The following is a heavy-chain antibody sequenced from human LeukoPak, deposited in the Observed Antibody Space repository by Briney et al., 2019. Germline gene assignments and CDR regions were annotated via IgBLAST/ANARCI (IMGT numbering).Heavy chain of an antibody. J-gene: IGHJ5*02. CDR2: ISSSGSTI. D-gene: IGHD1-1*01. Sequence: PGGSLRLSCAASGFTFSDYYMSWIRQAPGKGLEWVSYISSSGSTIYYADSVKGRFTISRDNAKNSLYLQMNSLRAEDTAVYYCASYNSSDLLNWFDPWGQGTLVTVSS. V-gene: IGHV3-11*01. CDR3: ASYNSSDLLNWFDP. CDR1: GFTFSDYY.